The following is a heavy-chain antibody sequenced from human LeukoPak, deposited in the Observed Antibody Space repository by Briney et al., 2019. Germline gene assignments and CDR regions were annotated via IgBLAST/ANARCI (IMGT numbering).Heavy chain of an antibody. CDR1: GGSFSGYY. V-gene: IGHV4-34*01. D-gene: IGHD6-13*01. Sequence: SETLSLTCAVYGGSFSGYYWSWIRQPPGKGLEWIGEINHSGGTNYNPSLKSRVTISVDTSKNQFSLKLSSVTAADTAVYYCASIAAAGPYYFDYWGQGTLVTVSS. CDR2: INHSGGT. J-gene: IGHJ4*02. CDR3: ASIAAAGPYYFDY.